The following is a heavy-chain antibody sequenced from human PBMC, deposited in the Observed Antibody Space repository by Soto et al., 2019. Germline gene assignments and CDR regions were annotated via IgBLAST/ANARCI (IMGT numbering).Heavy chain of an antibody. D-gene: IGHD3-9*01. CDR2: IYYSGST. J-gene: IGHJ4*02. V-gene: IGHV4-31*03. CDR1: GGSISSGGHY. Sequence: SETLSLTCTVSGGSISSGGHYWSWIRQHPGKGLEWIGYIYYSGSTYYNPSLKSRVTISVDTSKNQFSLKLSSVTAADTAVYYCARFETGTQFGYWGQGTLVTVSS. CDR3: ARFETGTQFGY.